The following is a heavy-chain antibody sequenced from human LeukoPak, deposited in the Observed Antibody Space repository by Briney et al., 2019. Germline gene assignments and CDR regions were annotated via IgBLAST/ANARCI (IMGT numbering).Heavy chain of an antibody. V-gene: IGHV4-59*08. CDR2: IYYSGST. CDR1: GGSISSYY. Sequence: PSETLSLTCTVSGGSISSYYWSWIRQPPGKGLEWIGYIYYSGSTNYNPSLKSRVTISVDTSKNQFSLKLSSVTAADTAVYYCARPHYYGSGRDAFDIWGQGTMVTVSS. D-gene: IGHD3-10*01. CDR3: ARPHYYGSGRDAFDI. J-gene: IGHJ3*02.